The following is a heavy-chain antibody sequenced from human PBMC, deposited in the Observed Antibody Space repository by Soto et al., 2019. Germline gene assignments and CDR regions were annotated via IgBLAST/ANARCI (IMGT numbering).Heavy chain of an antibody. CDR2: VSKDGSVK. Sequence: GGSLRLSCAVSGLTFSDAWMIWVRQAPGKGLEWVAVVSKDGSVKYWIESVKGRFTLSRDNSKNTVYLEMNSLRPEDTGVYYCVRSRSGAVADSFDLWGQGTLVTVSS. D-gene: IGHD3-10*01. CDR3: VRSRSGAVADSFDL. V-gene: IGHV3-30*03. CDR1: GLTFSDAW. J-gene: IGHJ4*02.